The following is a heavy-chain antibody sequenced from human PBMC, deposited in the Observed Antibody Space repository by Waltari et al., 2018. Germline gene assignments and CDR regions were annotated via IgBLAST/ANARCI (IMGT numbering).Heavy chain of an antibody. D-gene: IGHD6-13*01. V-gene: IGHV4-59*11. CDR3: ALLYSSRGY. Sequence: QVQLQESGPGLVKPSETLSLTCTVSGGSISSHYWSWIRQPPGKGLEWIGYIYYSGSTTSNPSLKSRVTISVDTSKNQFSLKLSSVTAADTAVYYCALLYSSRGYWGQGTLVTVSS. J-gene: IGHJ4*02. CDR1: GGSISSHY. CDR2: IYYSGST.